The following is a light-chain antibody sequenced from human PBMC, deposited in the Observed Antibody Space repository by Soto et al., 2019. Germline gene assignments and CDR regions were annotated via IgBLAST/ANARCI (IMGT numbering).Light chain of an antibody. CDR3: QQYNNWPIT. CDR1: QSVSSN. V-gene: IGKV3-15*01. Sequence: EIVLTQSPGTLSLSPGERATLSCRASQSVSSNLAWYQQKPGQAPRLLIYAASTRATDIPARFSGSGSGTEFTLTISSLQSEDFAIYFCQQYNNWPITFGQGTRLEI. J-gene: IGKJ5*01. CDR2: AAS.